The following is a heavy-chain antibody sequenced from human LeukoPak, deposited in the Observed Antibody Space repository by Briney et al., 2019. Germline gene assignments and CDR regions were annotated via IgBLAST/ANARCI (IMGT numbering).Heavy chain of an antibody. V-gene: IGHV3-7*03. CDR1: GFTFSSYW. Sequence: PGGSLRLSCAASGFTFSSYWMSWVRQAPGKGLEWVANIKQDGSEKYYVDSVKGRLTISRDNAKNSLYLQMNSLRAEDTALYYCAKDIGGSYDYWGQGTLVTVSS. CDR2: IKQDGSEK. D-gene: IGHD1-26*01. J-gene: IGHJ4*02. CDR3: AKDIGGSYDY.